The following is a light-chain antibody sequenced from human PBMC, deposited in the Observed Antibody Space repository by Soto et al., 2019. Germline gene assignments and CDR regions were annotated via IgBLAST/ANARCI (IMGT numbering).Light chain of an antibody. J-gene: IGKJ5*01. CDR1: QSISSW. CDR3: QQSYTTPIT. CDR2: AAS. V-gene: IGKV1-39*01. Sequence: DIQMTHSPSTLSASVGDRVTITCRASQSISSWLAWYQQKPGKAPNLLVYAASSLQSGVPSRFTGSGSGTDFTLTISSLQPEDFATYFCQQSYTTPITFGQGTRLEIK.